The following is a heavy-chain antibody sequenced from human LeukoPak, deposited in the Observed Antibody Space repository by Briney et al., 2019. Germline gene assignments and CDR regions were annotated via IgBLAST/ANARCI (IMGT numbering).Heavy chain of an antibody. D-gene: IGHD6-6*01. CDR1: GFTFSSYS. J-gene: IGHJ4*02. Sequence: GGSLRLSSAASGFTFSSYSMNWVRQAPGKGLEWVSSISSSSSYIYYADSVKGRFTISRDNAKNSLYLQMNSLRAEDTAVYYCARDSSFDFDYWGQGTLVTVSS. CDR3: ARDSSFDFDY. CDR2: ISSSSSYI. V-gene: IGHV3-21*01.